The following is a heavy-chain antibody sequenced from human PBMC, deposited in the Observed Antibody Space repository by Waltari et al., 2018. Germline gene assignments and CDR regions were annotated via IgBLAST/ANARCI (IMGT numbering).Heavy chain of an antibody. CDR1: GYTFTSYG. CDR2: VRPYDGNT. V-gene: IGHV1-18*01. CDR3: ARGDDILTDYYKGLDY. Sequence: QIRLVQSGDEIKEPGASVKVSCKASGYTFTSYGIGWLRLAPGQGLEGMGWVRPYDGNTHYAQKVQGRVCMTTDTSTTTAYMEWRSLTSDDTAMYYCARGDDILTDYYKGLDYWGQGTLVTVSS. J-gene: IGHJ4*02. D-gene: IGHD3-9*01.